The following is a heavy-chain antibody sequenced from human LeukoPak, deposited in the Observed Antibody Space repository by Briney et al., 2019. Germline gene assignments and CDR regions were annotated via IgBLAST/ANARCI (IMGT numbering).Heavy chain of an antibody. J-gene: IGHJ4*02. D-gene: IGHD6-13*01. CDR1: GFTFSSYG. V-gene: IGHV3-30*18. CDR3: AKVGLWGIAAAEDY. Sequence: GGSLRLSCAASGFTFSSYGMHWVRQAPGKGLEWVAVISYDGSNKYYADSVKGRFTISRDNSKNTLYLQMNSLRAEDTAVYYCAKVGLWGIAAAEDYWGRGTLVTVSS. CDR2: ISYDGSNK.